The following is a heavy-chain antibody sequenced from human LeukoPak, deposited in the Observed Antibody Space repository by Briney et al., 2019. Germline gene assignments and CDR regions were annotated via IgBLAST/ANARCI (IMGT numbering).Heavy chain of an antibody. J-gene: IGHJ3*02. D-gene: IGHD3-22*01. CDR2: INTNTGNP. CDR1: GYTFTSYS. V-gene: IGHV7-4-1*02. Sequence: ASVKVSCKASGYTFTSYSMNWVRQAQGQGLEWVGWINTNTGNPTYAQGFTGRFVFSLDTSVNTTYLQISSLKAEDTAVYYCARVVHPYDYESSGLTYDAFDIWGQGTMVTVSS. CDR3: ARVVHPYDYESSGLTYDAFDI.